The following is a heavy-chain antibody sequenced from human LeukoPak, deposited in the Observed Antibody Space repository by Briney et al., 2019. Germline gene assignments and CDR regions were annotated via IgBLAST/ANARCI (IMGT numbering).Heavy chain of an antibody. D-gene: IGHD6-19*01. CDR1: GFTFSSYA. CDR2: ISGSGGGT. CDR3: AKDGAGYSSGWYFDY. J-gene: IGHJ4*02. V-gene: IGHV3-23*01. Sequence: GGSPRLSCAASGFTFSSYAMSWVRQAPGKGLEWVSAISGSGGGTYYADSVKGRFTISRDNSKNTLCLQMNSLRAEDTAVYYCAKDGAGYSSGWYFDYWGQGTLVTVSS.